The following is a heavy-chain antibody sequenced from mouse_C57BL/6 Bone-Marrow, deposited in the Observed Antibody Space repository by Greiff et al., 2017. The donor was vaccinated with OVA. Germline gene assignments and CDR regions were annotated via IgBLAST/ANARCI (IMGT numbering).Heavy chain of an antibody. CDR1: GYTFTSYW. CDR3: ARDPLSLRGY. CDR2: IHPNSGST. D-gene: IGHD1-1*01. V-gene: IGHV1-64*01. Sequence: VQLQQPGAELVKPGASVKLSCKASGYTFTSYWMHWVKQRPGQGLEWIGMIHPNSGSTNYNEKFKSKATLTVAKSSSTAYMQLSSLTSEDSAVYYCARDPLSLRGYWGQGTTLTVSS. J-gene: IGHJ2*01.